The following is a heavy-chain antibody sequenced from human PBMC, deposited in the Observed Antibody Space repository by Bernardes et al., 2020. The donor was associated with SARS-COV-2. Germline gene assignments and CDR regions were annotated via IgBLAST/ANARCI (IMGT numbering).Heavy chain of an antibody. Sequence: SRSTPSKPTQTITLTCPFSGFSLSPSGMCVSWIRQPPGKALEWLALIDWDDDKYYSTSLKTRLTISKDTSKNQVVLTMTNMDPVDTATYYCARVGVAKGDAFDIWGQGTMVTVSS. J-gene: IGHJ3*02. CDR3: ARVGVAKGDAFDI. V-gene: IGHV2-70*01. CDR2: IDWDDDK. D-gene: IGHD2-15*01. CDR1: GFSLSPSGMC.